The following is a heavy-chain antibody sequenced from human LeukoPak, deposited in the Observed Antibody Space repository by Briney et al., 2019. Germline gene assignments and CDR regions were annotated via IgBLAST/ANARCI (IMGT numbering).Heavy chain of an antibody. CDR1: GGSISSGGYS. CDR3: ARREVPAAIYGLHWFDP. CDR2: IYYSGST. Sequence: PSETLSLTCTVSGGSISSGGYSWSWIRQHPGKGLEWIGYIYYSGSTYYNPSLKSRVTISVDTSKNQFSLKLSSVTAADTAVYYCARREVPAAIYGLHWFDPWGQGTLVTVSS. D-gene: IGHD2-2*01. J-gene: IGHJ5*02. V-gene: IGHV4-31*03.